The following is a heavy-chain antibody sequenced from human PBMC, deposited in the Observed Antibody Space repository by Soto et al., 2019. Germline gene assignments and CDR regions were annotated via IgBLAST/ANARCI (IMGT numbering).Heavy chain of an antibody. CDR1: GFAFSKYD. D-gene: IGHD3-3*01. CDR2: ISYDASKK. Sequence: QVQLVESGGTVVKPGGSLRLSCAASGFAFSKYDMHWVRQAPGRGLEWVAGISYDASKKKYGDSVTGRFTISRDNCKNTMVLEANSLTREDTAAYYCVRAVKTTFGPETSSGHFDSWGQGTLLSVSS. V-gene: IGHV3-30*03. J-gene: IGHJ4*02. CDR3: VRAVKTTFGPETSSGHFDS.